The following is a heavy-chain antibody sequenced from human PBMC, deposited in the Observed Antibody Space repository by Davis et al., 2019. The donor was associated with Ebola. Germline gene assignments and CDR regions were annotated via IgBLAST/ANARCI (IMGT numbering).Heavy chain of an antibody. CDR3: ATEATMVY. J-gene: IGHJ4*02. D-gene: IGHD4/OR15-4a*01. V-gene: IGHV3-48*02. Sequence: GGSLRLSCVASGFSFSSYGMTWVRQAPGKGLEWLGYISSNSDTTYYADSGRGRFIISRDNDKNSVLLQMDRMTHDDAGVYYCATEATMVYWGQGVLVTVSS. CDR1: GFSFSSYG. CDR2: ISSNSDTT.